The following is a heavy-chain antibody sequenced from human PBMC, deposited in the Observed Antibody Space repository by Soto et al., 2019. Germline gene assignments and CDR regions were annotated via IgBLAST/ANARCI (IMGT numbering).Heavy chain of an antibody. D-gene: IGHD3-3*01. CDR3: TTQRTSTILGVVINYGMDV. Sequence: PGGSLRLSCAASGFTFSNAWMNWVRQAPGKGLEWVGRIKSKTDGGTTDYAAPVKGRFTISRDDSKNTLYLQMNSLKTEDTAVYYCTTQRTSTILGVVINYGMDVWGQGTTVTVSS. CDR1: GFTFSNAW. CDR2: IKSKTDGGTT. J-gene: IGHJ6*02. V-gene: IGHV3-15*07.